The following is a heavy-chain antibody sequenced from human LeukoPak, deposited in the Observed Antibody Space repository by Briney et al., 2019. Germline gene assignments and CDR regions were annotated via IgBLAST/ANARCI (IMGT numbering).Heavy chain of an antibody. Sequence: GRSLRLSCAASGFSFHEHYMHWIRQAPGKGLEWVAVISLDGDKEYYADSVKGRFSLSRDNSINTVFLQLNSLRTDDTAMYYCVRDLSGHWICDYWGQGTLVTVSS. J-gene: IGHJ4*01. V-gene: IGHV3-30-3*01. CDR1: GFSFHEHY. CDR3: VRDLSGHWICDY. CDR2: ISLDGDKE. D-gene: IGHD1-1*01.